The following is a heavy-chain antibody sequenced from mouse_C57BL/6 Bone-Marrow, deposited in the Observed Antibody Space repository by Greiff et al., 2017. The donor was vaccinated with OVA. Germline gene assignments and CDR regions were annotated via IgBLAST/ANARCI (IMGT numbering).Heavy chain of an antibody. J-gene: IGHJ4*01. D-gene: IGHD3-3*01. V-gene: IGHV10-1*01. CDR2: IRSKSNNYAT. CDR1: GFSFNTYA. Sequence: EVQGVESGGGLVQPKGSLKLSCAASGFSFNTYAMNWVRQAPGKGLEWVARIRSKSNNYATYYADSVKDRFTISRGDSESMLYLQMNNMKTEDTAMYYCVRHRGSRYAMDYWGQGTSVTVSS. CDR3: VRHRGSRYAMDY.